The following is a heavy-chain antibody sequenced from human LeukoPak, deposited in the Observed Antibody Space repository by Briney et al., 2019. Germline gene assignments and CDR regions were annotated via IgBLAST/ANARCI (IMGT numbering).Heavy chain of an antibody. CDR2: IQYDGNNK. CDR1: GFTSSSYG. Sequence: GGSLRLSCAASGFTSSSYGMPWVRQAPGKGLEWVAFIQYDGNNKYYADSVKGRFTISRDNSKNTLYLQMSNLRAEDTAVYFCAKDNTYQLFLFYYYMDVWGKGTTVTVSS. CDR3: AKDNTYQLFLFYYYMDV. J-gene: IGHJ6*03. D-gene: IGHD2-2*01. V-gene: IGHV3-30*02.